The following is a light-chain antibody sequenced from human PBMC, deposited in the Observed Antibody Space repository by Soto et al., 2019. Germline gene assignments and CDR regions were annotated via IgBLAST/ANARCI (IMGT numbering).Light chain of an antibody. Sequence: EIVLTQSPGTLSLSPGERATLSCRASQSVSSNYLAWYQQKPGQAPRLLIYGASSRATGIPDRFSGSGSGTDFTLTISRLDPEDFAVYFCQQYVGSPITFGQGTRLEI. V-gene: IGKV3-20*01. CDR1: QSVSSNY. CDR3: QQYVGSPIT. J-gene: IGKJ5*01. CDR2: GAS.